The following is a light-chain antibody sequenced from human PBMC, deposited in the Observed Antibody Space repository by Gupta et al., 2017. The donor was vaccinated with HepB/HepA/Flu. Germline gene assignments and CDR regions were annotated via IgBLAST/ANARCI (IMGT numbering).Light chain of an antibody. CDR1: SSNIGAGYD. Sequence: SVLTQPTSVSGAPGQRVPISCTGSSSNIGAGYDVHWYQQLPGTAPKLLIYGNSNRPSGVPDRFSGSKSGTSASLAITGLQAEDEADYYCQSYDSSLSVVFGGGTKLTVL. CDR3: QSYDSSLSVV. J-gene: IGLJ2*01. V-gene: IGLV1-40*01. CDR2: GNS.